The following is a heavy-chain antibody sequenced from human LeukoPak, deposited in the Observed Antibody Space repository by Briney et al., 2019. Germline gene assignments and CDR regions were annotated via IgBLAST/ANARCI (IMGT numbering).Heavy chain of an antibody. J-gene: IGHJ4*02. D-gene: IGHD1-26*01. CDR1: GFTFSSYG. Sequence: GGSLRLSCAASGFTFSSYGMHWVRQAPGKGLEWVAFIRYDGSNKYYADSVKGRFTISRDNSKNTLYLQMNSLRAEDTAVYYCARGPGYSGSQLGYWGQGTLVTVSS. CDR3: ARGPGYSGSQLGY. V-gene: IGHV3-30*02. CDR2: IRYDGSNK.